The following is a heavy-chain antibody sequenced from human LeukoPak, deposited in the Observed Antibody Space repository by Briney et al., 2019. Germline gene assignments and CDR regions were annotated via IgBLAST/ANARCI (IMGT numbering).Heavy chain of an antibody. CDR2: IYHSGST. Sequence: TSETLSLTCAVSGYSISSGYHWGWIRQPPGKGLEWIGSIYHSGSTYYNPSLKSRVTISVDTSKNQFSLKLSSVTAADTAVYYCARFRIAAAGFDYWGQGTLVTVSS. J-gene: IGHJ4*02. CDR1: GYSISSGYH. D-gene: IGHD6-13*01. V-gene: IGHV4-38-2*01. CDR3: ARFRIAAAGFDY.